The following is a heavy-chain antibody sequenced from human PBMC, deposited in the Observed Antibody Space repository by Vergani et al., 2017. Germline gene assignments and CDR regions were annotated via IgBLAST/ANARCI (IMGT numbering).Heavy chain of an antibody. CDR2: IHYSGRT. CDR3: ASKQWVFYYMDV. V-gene: IGHV4-30-4*01. CDR1: GGSISSGDSC. J-gene: IGHJ6*03. D-gene: IGHD1-26*01. Sequence: QVQLQESGPGLVKPSQTLSLTCTVSGGSISSGDSCWTWIRQPPGKGLEWIVSIHYSGRTYHNPSLKSRVTIAVDTSKNQFSLKLSSVTAADTAVYYCASKQWVFYYMDVWGKGTTVTVSS.